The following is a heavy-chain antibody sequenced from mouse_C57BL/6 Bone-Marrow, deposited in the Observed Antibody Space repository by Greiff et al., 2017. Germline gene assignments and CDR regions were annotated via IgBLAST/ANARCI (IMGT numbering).Heavy chain of an antibody. J-gene: IGHJ4*01. CDR1: GYTFTNYW. V-gene: IGHV1-63*01. CDR2: IYPGGGYT. CDR3: ARSLKGAMDY. Sequence: VKLVESGAELVRPGTSVKMSCKASGYTFTNYWIGWAKQRPGHGLEWIGDIYPGGGYTNYNEKFKGKATLTADKSSSTAYMQFSSLTSEDSAIYYCARSLKGAMDYWGQGTSVTVSS.